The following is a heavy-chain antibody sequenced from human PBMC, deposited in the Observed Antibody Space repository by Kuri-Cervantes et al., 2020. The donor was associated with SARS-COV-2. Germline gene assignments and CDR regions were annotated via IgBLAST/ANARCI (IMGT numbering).Heavy chain of an antibody. CDR2: INAGNGDT. J-gene: IGHJ6*02. CDR3: ARNRGLYYDILTGYYKSRDFYGMDV. D-gene: IGHD3-9*01. V-gene: IGHV1-3*01. CDR1: GYTFTNYA. Sequence: ASVKVSCKASGYTFTNYAIHWVRQAPGQRLEWMGWINAGNGDTKYSQKFQGRVTITRDTSTSTVYMELSSLRSEDTAVYYCARNRGLYYDILTGYYKSRDFYGMDVWGQGTTVTVSS.